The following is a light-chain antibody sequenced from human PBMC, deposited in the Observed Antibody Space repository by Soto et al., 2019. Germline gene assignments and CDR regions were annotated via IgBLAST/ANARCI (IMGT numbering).Light chain of an antibody. V-gene: IGLV2-11*01. CDR2: EVS. Sequence: QSALTQPRSVSGSPGQSVAISCTGTSRDVDAYDFVSWYQHHPGKAPKLIISEVSKRPSGVSHRFSGSKSGNTASLTISGLQAEDDADYFCRSFAGSFYVFGTGTKVTVL. CDR3: RSFAGSFYV. J-gene: IGLJ1*01. CDR1: SRDVDAYDF.